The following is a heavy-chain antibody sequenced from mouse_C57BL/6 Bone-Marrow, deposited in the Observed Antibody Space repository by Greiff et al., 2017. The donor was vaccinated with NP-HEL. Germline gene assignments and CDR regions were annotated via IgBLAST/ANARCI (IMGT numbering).Heavy chain of an antibody. J-gene: IGHJ2*01. V-gene: IGHV1-72*01. Sequence: QVHVKQPGAELVKPGASVKLSCKASGYTFPSYWLHWVKQRPGRGLAWIGMFAPNCGGTKYNEKFKSKATLTVDKPSSTAYMQLSSLTSEDSAVYNSARGRYYGPVDDWGKGTTLTVSS. CDR3: ARGRYYGPVDD. D-gene: IGHD1-1*01. CDR2: FAPNCGGT. CDR1: GYTFPSYW.